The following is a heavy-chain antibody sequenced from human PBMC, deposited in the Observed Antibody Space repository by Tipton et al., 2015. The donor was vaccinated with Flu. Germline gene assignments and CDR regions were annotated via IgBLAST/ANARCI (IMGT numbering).Heavy chain of an antibody. D-gene: IGHD6-13*01. CDR2: IYYGGST. Sequence: TLSLTCTVSGGSISSSSYYWGWIRQPPGKGLEWIGSIYYGGSTYYNPSLKSRVTISVDTSKNQFSLKLSSVTAADTAVYYCARFISIAAVADYWGQGTLVTVSS. CDR3: ARFISIAAVADY. J-gene: IGHJ4*02. V-gene: IGHV4-39*07. CDR1: GGSISSSSYY.